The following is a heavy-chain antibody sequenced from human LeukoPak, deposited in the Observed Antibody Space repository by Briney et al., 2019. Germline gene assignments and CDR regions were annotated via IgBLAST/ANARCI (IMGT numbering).Heavy chain of an antibody. V-gene: IGHV3-21*01. CDR2: ISSSSSYI. CDR1: GFTFSSYS. CDR3: ARTYYDILTGYYGLFDY. Sequence: PGGSLRLSCAASGFTFSSYSMNWVRQAPGKGLEWVSSISSSSSYIYYADSVKGRFTISRDNAKNSLYLQMNSLGAEDTAVYYCARTYYDILTGYYGLFDYWGQGTLVTVSS. J-gene: IGHJ4*02. D-gene: IGHD3-9*01.